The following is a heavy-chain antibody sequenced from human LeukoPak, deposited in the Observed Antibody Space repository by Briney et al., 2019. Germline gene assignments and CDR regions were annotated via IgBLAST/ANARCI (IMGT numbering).Heavy chain of an antibody. CDR2: ISTTSSYT. J-gene: IGHJ5*02. CDR3: ARDWYCSSSICYTDRNWFDP. V-gene: IGHV3-11*05. CDR1: GFTFSDYY. Sequence: PGGSLRLSCAASGFTFSDYYMSWIRQAPGKGLEWVSYISTTSSYTDYADSVRGGFTISRDNAKNLLYLQMNSLRPEDTAVYYCARDWYCSSSICYTDRNWFDPWGQGTLVTVSS. D-gene: IGHD2-2*02.